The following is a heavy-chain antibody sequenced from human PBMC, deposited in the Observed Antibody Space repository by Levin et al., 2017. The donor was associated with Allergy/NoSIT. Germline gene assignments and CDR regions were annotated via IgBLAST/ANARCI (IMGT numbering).Heavy chain of an antibody. Sequence: GESLKISCAASGFIFSSYGMDWVRQAPGKGLEWVSYISSSSSPIYYADSVKGRFSISRDNAKNSLYLQMNSLRDEDTAVYYCVRAARYGYDYWGQGTVVTVSS. CDR3: VRAARYGYDY. D-gene: IGHD5-18*01. CDR2: ISSSSSPI. V-gene: IGHV3-48*02. CDR1: GFIFSSYG. J-gene: IGHJ4*02.